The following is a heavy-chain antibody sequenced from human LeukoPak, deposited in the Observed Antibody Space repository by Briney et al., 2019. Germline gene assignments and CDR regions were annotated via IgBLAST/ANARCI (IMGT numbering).Heavy chain of an antibody. CDR2: IYSSGRT. J-gene: IGHJ4*02. Sequence: SETLSLTCTVSGGSISSGSNYWSWIRQPAGRGLEWIGRIYSSGRTDYSPSLKSRVTISIDASENQFSLKLSSVTAADTAVYYCARQFSSSSWDDYWGQGTLVTVSS. CDR1: GGSISSGSNY. V-gene: IGHV4-61*02. D-gene: IGHD6-6*01. CDR3: ARQFSSSSWDDY.